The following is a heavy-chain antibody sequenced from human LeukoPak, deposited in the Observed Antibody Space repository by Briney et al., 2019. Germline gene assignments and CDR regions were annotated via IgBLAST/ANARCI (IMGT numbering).Heavy chain of an antibody. Sequence: SVKVSCKASGGTFSSNAISWVRQAPGQGLEWMGRIIPILGIANYAQKFQGRVTITADKSTSTAYMELSSLRSEDTAVYYCAREGYYDSSGYSDYWGQGTLVTVSS. CDR3: AREGYYDSSGYSDY. CDR1: GGTFSSNA. J-gene: IGHJ4*02. V-gene: IGHV1-69*04. D-gene: IGHD3-22*01. CDR2: IIPILGIA.